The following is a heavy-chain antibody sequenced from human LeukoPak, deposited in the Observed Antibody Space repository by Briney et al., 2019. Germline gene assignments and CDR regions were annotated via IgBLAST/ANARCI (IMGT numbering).Heavy chain of an antibody. V-gene: IGHV4-38-2*02. Sequence: TSETLSLTCTVSGYSISSGYDWSWIRQPPGKGLQWIGEINHSGSTNYNPSLKSRVTISVDTSKNQFSLKLSSVTAADTAVYYCARSSRWGSSWYLARGRGNYDSSGYYGFDYWGQGTLVTVSS. CDR3: ARSSRWGSSWYLARGRGNYDSSGYYGFDY. J-gene: IGHJ4*02. CDR1: GYSISSGYD. CDR2: INHSGST. D-gene: IGHD3-22*01.